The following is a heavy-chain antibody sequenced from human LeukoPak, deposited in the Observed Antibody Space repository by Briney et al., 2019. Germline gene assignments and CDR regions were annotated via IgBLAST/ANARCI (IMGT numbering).Heavy chain of an antibody. CDR1: GFTFSSYG. V-gene: IGHV3-30*18. CDR3: AKIVVVTAISMDV. J-gene: IGHJ6*03. Sequence: GGSLRLSCAASGFTFSSYGMHWVRQAPGKGLEWVAVISYDGSNKYYADSVRGRFTISRDNSKNTLYLQMNSLRAEDTAVYYCAKIVVVTAISMDVWGKGTTVTVSS. D-gene: IGHD2-21*02. CDR2: ISYDGSNK.